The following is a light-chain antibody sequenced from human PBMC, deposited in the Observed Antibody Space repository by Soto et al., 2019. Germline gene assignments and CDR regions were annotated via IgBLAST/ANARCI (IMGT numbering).Light chain of an antibody. J-gene: IGKJ4*01. CDR3: QQYNNWPLT. CDR2: GAS. V-gene: IGKV3-15*01. CDR1: QSISSN. Sequence: QSPGTLSLSPGERATLSCRASQSISSNLAWYQQKPGQAPRLLIYGASTRATGIPARFTGSGSGTEFTLTISSLQSEDFAVYYCQQYNNWPLTFGGGTKVDIK.